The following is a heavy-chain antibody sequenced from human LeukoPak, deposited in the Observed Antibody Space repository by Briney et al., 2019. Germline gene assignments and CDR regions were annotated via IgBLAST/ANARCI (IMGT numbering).Heavy chain of an antibody. V-gene: IGHV4-38-2*01. Sequence: PSETLSLTCDVSGYSISSGYYCGWFRQPPGKGLEWIATIFHSGSTHYNPSLQSRVTMSVDTSKNQCSLKLSSVTATDTAVYYCARLSNAAHAASWGQGALVTVSS. J-gene: IGHJ5*02. D-gene: IGHD2-15*01. CDR2: IFHSGST. CDR3: ARLSNAAHAAS. CDR1: GYSISSGYY.